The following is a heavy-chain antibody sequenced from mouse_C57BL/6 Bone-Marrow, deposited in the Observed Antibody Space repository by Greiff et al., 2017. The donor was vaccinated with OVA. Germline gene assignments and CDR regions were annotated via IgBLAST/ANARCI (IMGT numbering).Heavy chain of an antibody. CDR1: GFTFSSYA. V-gene: IGHV5-4*01. Sequence: EVQGVESGGGLVKPGGSLKLSCAASGFTFSSYAMSWVRQTPEKRLEWVATISDGGSYTYYPDNVKGRFTISRDNDKNNLYLQMSHLKSEDTAMYYCAREEVEATGFAYWGQGTLVTVSA. CDR2: ISDGGSYT. D-gene: IGHD1-1*01. CDR3: AREEVEATGFAY. J-gene: IGHJ3*01.